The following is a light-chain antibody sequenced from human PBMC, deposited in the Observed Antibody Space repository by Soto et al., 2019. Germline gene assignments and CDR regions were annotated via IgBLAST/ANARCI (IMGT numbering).Light chain of an antibody. CDR2: DAS. CDR1: QSSSNW. Sequence: DIQLTQSPSTLSASLGYIVTITCRSSQSSSNWLAWYQQTPGKAPKLLIYDASSLESGVPSRFSGSGSGTEFTLTISSLQPDDFATSYCQHYNSYSEAFGQGTKVDI. CDR3: QHYNSYSEA. J-gene: IGKJ1*01. V-gene: IGKV1-5*01.